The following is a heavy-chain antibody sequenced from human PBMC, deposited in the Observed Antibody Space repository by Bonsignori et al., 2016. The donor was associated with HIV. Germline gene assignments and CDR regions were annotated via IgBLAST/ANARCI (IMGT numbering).Heavy chain of an antibody. CDR3: ARDLYYDSPGPEAFDI. J-gene: IGHJ3*02. Sequence: ASVKVSCKASGYTFTGYYMHWVRQAPGQGLEWMGWHNPNSGVTKFAQKFQGRVTMTRDTSISTAYMELSRLRSDDAAVYYCARDLYYDSPGPEAFDIWGQGTMVTVSS. CDR1: GYTFTGYY. CDR2: HNPNSGVT. D-gene: IGHD3-22*01. V-gene: IGHV1-2*02.